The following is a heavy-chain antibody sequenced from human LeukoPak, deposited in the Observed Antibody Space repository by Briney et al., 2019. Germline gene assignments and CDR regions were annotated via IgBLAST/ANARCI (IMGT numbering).Heavy chain of an antibody. D-gene: IGHD4-23*01. J-gene: IGHJ4*02. CDR2: IYHIGTT. CDR3: ATTTVVTRDFDY. CDR1: GYSIRSAYY. V-gene: IGHV4-38-2*01. Sequence: SETLSLTCAVSGYSIRSAYYWGWIRQPPGKGLEWPGSIYHIGTTYYNPSLKSRVTISLNTSKSQFSLKLTSVTAADTAVYYCATTTVVTRDFDYWGQGTLVTVSS.